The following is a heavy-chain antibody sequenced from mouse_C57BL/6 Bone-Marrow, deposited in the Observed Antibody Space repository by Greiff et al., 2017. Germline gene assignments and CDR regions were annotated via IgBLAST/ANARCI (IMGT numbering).Heavy chain of an antibody. CDR2: IHPNSGST. V-gene: IGHV1-64*01. D-gene: IGHD2-10*02. J-gene: IGHJ3*01. Sequence: VQLQQPGAELVKPGASVKLSCKASGYTFTSYWMHWVKQRPGQGLEWIGMIHPNSGSTNYNEKFKSKATLTVDKASSTAYMQLSSRTSEDSAVYYCARGGYGISWFAYWGQGTLVTVSA. CDR3: ARGGYGISWFAY. CDR1: GYTFTSYW.